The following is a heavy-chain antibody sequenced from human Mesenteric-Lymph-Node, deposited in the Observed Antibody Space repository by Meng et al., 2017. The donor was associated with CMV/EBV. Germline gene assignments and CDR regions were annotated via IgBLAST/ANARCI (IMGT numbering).Heavy chain of an antibody. CDR1: GFTFSTSW. V-gene: IGHV3-7*01. J-gene: IGHJ4*02. Sequence: GESLKISCAASGFTFSTSWMTWVRQAPGKGLEWVANIKQDGNEKYYVDSVKGRFTISRDNAKNSLYLQMNSLRAEDTAVYYCARDSDYYDSSGPDYWGQGTLVTVSS. CDR2: IKQDGNEK. D-gene: IGHD3-22*01. CDR3: ARDSDYYDSSGPDY.